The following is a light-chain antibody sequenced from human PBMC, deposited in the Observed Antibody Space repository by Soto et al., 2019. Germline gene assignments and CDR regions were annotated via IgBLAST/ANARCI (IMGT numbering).Light chain of an antibody. CDR1: QDISIW. V-gene: IGKV1-12*01. CDR3: QQTDRFPWT. Sequence: DIQMTQPSSSVSASLGDRVTITCRASQDISIWLAWYQQRPGKAPKLLIYDASNLQSGVPSRFSGTGSGTDFTLTISSLQPEGCATYFCQQTDRFPWTFGQGTKVEV. J-gene: IGKJ1*01. CDR2: DAS.